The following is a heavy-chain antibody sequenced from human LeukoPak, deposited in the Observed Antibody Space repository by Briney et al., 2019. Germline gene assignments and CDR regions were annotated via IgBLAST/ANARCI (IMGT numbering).Heavy chain of an antibody. J-gene: IGHJ4*02. CDR2: MDYSESS. D-gene: IGHD6-19*01. V-gene: IGHV4-39*07. Sequence: PSETLSLTCTVSGGSIRSSSYYRAWIRQPPGKGLEWIGSMDYSESSDYNPSLKSRLTISADTSKNQFSLKLSSVTAADTAVYYCVAVAGNLFDYWGQGTLVTVSS. CDR1: GGSIRSSSYY. CDR3: VAVAGNLFDY.